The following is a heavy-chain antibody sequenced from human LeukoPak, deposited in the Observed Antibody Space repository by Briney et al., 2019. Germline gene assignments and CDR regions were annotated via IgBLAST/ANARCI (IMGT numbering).Heavy chain of an antibody. CDR1: GGSISSGSSY. D-gene: IGHD6-19*01. Sequence: SETLSLTCTVSGGSISSGSSYWSWIRQPAGKGLEWIGRICSSGTTNSNPSLKSRVTISVDASKNQFSLKLSSVTAAATAVYYCARAGHSSGWTFFDYWGQGILVTVSS. J-gene: IGHJ4*02. CDR2: ICSSGTT. CDR3: ARAGHSSGWTFFDY. V-gene: IGHV4-61*02.